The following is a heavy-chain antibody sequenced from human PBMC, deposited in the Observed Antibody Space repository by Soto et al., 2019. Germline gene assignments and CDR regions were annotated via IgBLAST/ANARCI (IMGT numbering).Heavy chain of an antibody. CDR1: GYTFTAYY. D-gene: IGHD3-10*02. CDR3: ARNMDYYYGRGSGNGHGV. CDR2: INPKFGDT. J-gene: IGHJ6*02. Sequence: QVQLVQSGAEVKEPGASVRVSCEASGYTFTAYYIHWVRQAPGQGLEWMGWINPKFGDTTYAQDFQGRVSMTRDMSISTVYMELSSLTSDDTAIYYCARNMDYYYGRGSGNGHGVWGQGTTVTVFS. V-gene: IGHV1-2*02.